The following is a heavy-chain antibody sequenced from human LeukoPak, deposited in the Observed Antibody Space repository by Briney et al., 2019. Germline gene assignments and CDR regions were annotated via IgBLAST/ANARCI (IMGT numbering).Heavy chain of an antibody. CDR2: IIPIFGTA. J-gene: IGHJ6*03. CDR3: ARDDRSSSSPNYYYYMDV. CDR1: GGTFSSYA. Sequence: ASVKVSCKASGGTFSSYAISWVRQAPGQGLEWMGGIIPIFGTANYAQKFQGRVTITADKSTSTAYMELSSLRSEDTAVYYCARDDRSSSSPNYYYYMDVWGKGTTVTVSS. D-gene: IGHD6-6*01. V-gene: IGHV1-69*06.